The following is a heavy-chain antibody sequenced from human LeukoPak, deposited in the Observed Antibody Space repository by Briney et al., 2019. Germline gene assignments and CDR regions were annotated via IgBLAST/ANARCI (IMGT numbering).Heavy chain of an antibody. D-gene: IGHD4-17*01. V-gene: IGHV1-2*06. CDR3: ARGPYDYGDYGQARGAFDY. J-gene: IGHJ4*02. Sequence: ASVKVSCKAFGYTFTGYYMHWVRQAPGQGLEWMGRINPNSGGTNYAQKFQGRVTMTRDTSISTAYMELNRLRSDDTAVYYCARGPYDYGDYGQARGAFDYWGQGTLVTVSA. CDR2: INPNSGGT. CDR1: GYTFTGYY.